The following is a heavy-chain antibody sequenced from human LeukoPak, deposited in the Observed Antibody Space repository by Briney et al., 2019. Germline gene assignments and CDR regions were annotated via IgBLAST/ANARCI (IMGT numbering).Heavy chain of an antibody. D-gene: IGHD6-13*01. Sequence: GGSLRLSCAASGFTFSSYGMHWVRQAPGKGLEWVAVISYDGSNKYYADSVKGRSTISRDNSKNTLYLQMNSLRAEDTAVYYCAKGPRVIAAAGSRWFDPWGQGTLVTVSS. CDR2: ISYDGSNK. CDR1: GFTFSSYG. CDR3: AKGPRVIAAAGSRWFDP. V-gene: IGHV3-30*18. J-gene: IGHJ5*02.